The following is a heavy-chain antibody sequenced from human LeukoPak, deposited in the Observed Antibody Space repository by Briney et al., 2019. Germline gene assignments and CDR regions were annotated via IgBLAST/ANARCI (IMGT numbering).Heavy chain of an antibody. CDR1: GFTFSSYG. V-gene: IGHV3-30*03. J-gene: IGHJ4*02. CDR3: ARARASGRSGFDY. D-gene: IGHD2-15*01. CDR2: ISYDGSNK. Sequence: GGSLRLSCAASGFTFSSYGMHWVRQAPGKGLEWVAVISYDGSNKYYADSVKGRFTISRDNSKNTLYLQMNSLRAEDTAVYYCARARASGRSGFDYWGQGTLVTVSS.